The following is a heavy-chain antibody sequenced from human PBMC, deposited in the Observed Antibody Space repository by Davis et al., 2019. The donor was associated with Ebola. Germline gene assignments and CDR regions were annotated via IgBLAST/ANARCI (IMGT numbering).Heavy chain of an antibody. CDR3: ARTGDYSRGYYYYGMDV. V-gene: IGHV5-51*01. CDR2: IYPGDSDT. J-gene: IGHJ6*02. Sequence: GESLKISCKGSGYSFTSYWLGWVRQLPGKGLEWMGIIYPGDSDTRYSPSFQGQVTLSADKSISNAYLQWSSLKASDTAMYYCARTGDYSRGYYYYGMDVWGQGTTVTVSS. CDR1: GYSFTSYW. D-gene: IGHD4-11*01.